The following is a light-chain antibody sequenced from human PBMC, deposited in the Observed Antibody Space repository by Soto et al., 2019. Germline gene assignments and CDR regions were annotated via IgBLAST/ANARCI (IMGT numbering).Light chain of an antibody. V-gene: IGKV3D-15*01. CDR2: GAS. CDR3: QQYNNWPPIT. Sequence: EIMLTQTPGTLSLSPGARATLSCRASQSVSSSYLAWYQQKSGQAPRLLIYGASSRATGIPARFSGSGSGTEFTLTISSLQSEDFAVYYCQQYNNWPPITFGQGTRLEIK. CDR1: QSVSSSY. J-gene: IGKJ5*01.